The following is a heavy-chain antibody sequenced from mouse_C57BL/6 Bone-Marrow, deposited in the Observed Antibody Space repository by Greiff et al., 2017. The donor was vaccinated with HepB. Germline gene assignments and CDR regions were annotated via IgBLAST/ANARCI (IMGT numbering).Heavy chain of an antibody. CDR1: GYTFTSYW. V-gene: IGHV1-64*01. CDR3: ARRGGDYDYFAY. Sequence: QVQLQQPGAELVKPGASVKLSCKASGYTFTSYWMHWVKQRPGQGLEWIGMIHPNSGSTNYNEKFKSKATLTVDKSSSTAYMQLSSLTSEDSAVYDCARRGGDYDYFAYWGQGTLVTVAA. D-gene: IGHD2-4*01. J-gene: IGHJ3*01. CDR2: IHPNSGST.